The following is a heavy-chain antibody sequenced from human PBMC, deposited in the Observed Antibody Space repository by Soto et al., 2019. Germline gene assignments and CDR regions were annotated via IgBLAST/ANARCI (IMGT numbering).Heavy chain of an antibody. CDR1: GFRFTTYW. D-gene: IGHD1-1*01. Sequence: GESLKISCKGSGFRFTTYWMDWVRQLPGKGLEWVGMIFLGDSKTIYSPSLQGQNNISADKSKYTAYLQLRSQKTSYTPFSCFARLGTGYNDIAYIARMSDWGRGTTVTV. CDR2: IFLGDSKT. J-gene: IGHJ6*02. V-gene: IGHV5-51*01. CDR3: ARLGTGYNDIAYIARMSD.